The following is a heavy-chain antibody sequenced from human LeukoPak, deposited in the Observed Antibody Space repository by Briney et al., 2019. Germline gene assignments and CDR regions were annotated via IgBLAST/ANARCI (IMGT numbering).Heavy chain of an antibody. Sequence: PGGSLRLSCGASGFPFSNYDMHWVRQAPGEGLDWVSAIDTVGNTYYSGSVKGRFTISRENAQNSLFLQMNSLRDGDTALYYCIRIRTREHQYGMYVWGQGTTVTVSS. V-gene: IGHV3-13*01. D-gene: IGHD1-26*01. CDR3: IRIRTREHQYGMYV. J-gene: IGHJ6*02. CDR2: IDTVGNT. CDR1: GFPFSNYD.